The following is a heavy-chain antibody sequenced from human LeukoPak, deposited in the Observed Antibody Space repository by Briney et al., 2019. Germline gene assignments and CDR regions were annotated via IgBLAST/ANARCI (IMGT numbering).Heavy chain of an antibody. CDR2: IHYSGST. D-gene: IGHD6-19*01. V-gene: IGHV4-59*01. CDR3: AREGQWLPDWFDP. Sequence: PSETLSLTCTVSGGSISGYYWSWIRQPPGQGLEWIGYIHYSGSTDYNPSLKGRVTISLVMSKNQFSLKINSMTAADTAVYYCAREGQWLPDWFDPWGQGTLVTVSS. CDR1: GGSISGYY. J-gene: IGHJ5*02.